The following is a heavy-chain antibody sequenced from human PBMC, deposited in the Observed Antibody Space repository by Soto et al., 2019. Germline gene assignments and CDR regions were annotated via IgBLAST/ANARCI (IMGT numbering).Heavy chain of an antibody. D-gene: IGHD3-22*01. CDR1: GYTFTNND. CDR2: ISPYSGKT. J-gene: IGHJ4*02. Sequence: ASVKVSCKASGYTFTNNDVYWVRQTPGQGLEWMGWISPYSGKTNYARKFQGRVTMTTDTSTSTAYMEVRSLTSDDTAVYYCAREGLLLLPDYWGQGTLVTVSS. V-gene: IGHV1-18*01. CDR3: AREGLLLLPDY.